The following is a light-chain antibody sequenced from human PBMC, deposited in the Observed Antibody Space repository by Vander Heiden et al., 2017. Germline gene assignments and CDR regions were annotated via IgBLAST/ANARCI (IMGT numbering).Light chain of an antibody. J-gene: IGKJ2*01. CDR2: AAS. CDR3: QLSYSFPLT. Sequence: IWMTQSPSLLSSSTGDTVTISCRMSHGISSYLAWYQHKPGKAPELPIYAASTLQSGVPSRLRGSGSRRAFTLTISIMPAEDIATSCCQLSYSFPLTSGQGTKLEIK. CDR1: HGISSY. V-gene: IGKV1D-8*01.